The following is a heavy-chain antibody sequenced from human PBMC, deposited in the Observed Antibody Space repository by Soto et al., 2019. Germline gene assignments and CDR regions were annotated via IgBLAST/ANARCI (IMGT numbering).Heavy chain of an antibody. CDR2: IYYSGST. V-gene: IGHV4-30-4*01. J-gene: IGHJ5*02. D-gene: IGHD3-10*01. Sequence: PSETLSLTCTVSGGSISSGDYYWSWIRQPPGKGLEWIGYIYYSGSTYYNPSLKSRVTISVDTSKNQFSLKLSSVTAADTAVYYCARDHGVSRHWFDPWGRGTLVTVSS. CDR3: ARDHGVSRHWFDP. CDR1: GGSISSGDYY.